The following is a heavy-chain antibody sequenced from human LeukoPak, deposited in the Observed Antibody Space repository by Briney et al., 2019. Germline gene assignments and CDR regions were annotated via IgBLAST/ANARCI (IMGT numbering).Heavy chain of an antibody. D-gene: IGHD3-22*01. J-gene: IGHJ4*02. CDR2: INPNSGGT. CDR3: ARGITMIVVARPPEFDY. Sequence: ASVKVSCKASGYTFTGYYMHWVRQAPGQGLEWMGWINPNSGGTNYAQKFHGRVTITRDTSISTAYMELSRLRSDDTAVYYCARGITMIVVARPPEFDYWGQGTLVTVSS. CDR1: GYTFTGYY. V-gene: IGHV1-2*02.